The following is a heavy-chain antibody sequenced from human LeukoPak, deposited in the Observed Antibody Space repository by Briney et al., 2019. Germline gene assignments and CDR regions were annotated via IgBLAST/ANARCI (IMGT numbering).Heavy chain of an antibody. V-gene: IGHV5-51*01. CDR3: ARTLPPRSSGYYLDV. J-gene: IGHJ6*03. Sequence: GAPLKISCKASGYSFTSNSIGWLRQLPGKGMVGLRIIYPGDSDTRYSSSFQGQGTISADTSITNAYLQWSSLKASDTAMYYCARTLPPRSSGYYLDVWGKGTTVTVSS. CDR1: GYSFTSNS. D-gene: IGHD6-19*01. CDR2: IYPGDSDT.